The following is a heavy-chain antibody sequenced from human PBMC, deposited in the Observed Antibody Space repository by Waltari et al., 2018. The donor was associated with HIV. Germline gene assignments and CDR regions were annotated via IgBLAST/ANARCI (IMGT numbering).Heavy chain of an antibody. CDR1: GFIFSSYG. V-gene: IGHV3-33*01. CDR3: ARTPYDTSGYCFDY. CDR2: VWYDGNNK. D-gene: IGHD3-22*01. Sequence: QVQLVEAGGGVVQPGRSLRLSCTASGFIFSSYGMHWVRQAPGKGLEWVAVVWYDGNNKYYADSVKGRFTISRDNSKNTLYLQMNNLRVEDTAVYYCARTPYDTSGYCFDYWGQGTLDTVSS. J-gene: IGHJ4*02.